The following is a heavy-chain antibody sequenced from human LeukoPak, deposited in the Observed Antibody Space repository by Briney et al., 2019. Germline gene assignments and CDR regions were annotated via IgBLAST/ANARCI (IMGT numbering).Heavy chain of an antibody. CDR2: ISAYDGNT. CDR3: ARTKDSDY. V-gene: IGHV1-18*01. J-gene: IGHJ4*02. Sequence: ASVKVSCKASGYTFTNYGISWVRQAPGQGLEWMGWISAYDGNTNYAQKFQGRVTMTTDASTSTAYMELRSLRSDDTAVYYCARTKDSDYWGQGTLVTVSS. CDR1: GYTFTNYG.